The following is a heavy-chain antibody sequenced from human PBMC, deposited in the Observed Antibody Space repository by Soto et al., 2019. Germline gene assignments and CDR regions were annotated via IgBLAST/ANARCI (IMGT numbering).Heavy chain of an antibody. CDR3: ARDPLGQ. J-gene: IGHJ4*02. CDR1: GGSISSYY. V-gene: IGHV4-59*01. CDR2: IYYSGST. Sequence: SETLSLTCTVSGGSISSYYWSWIRQPPGKGLEWIGYIYYSGSTNYNPSLKSRVTISVDTSKNQFSLKLSSVTAADTAVYYCARDPLGQWGQGTLVTYPQ. D-gene: IGHD3-16*01.